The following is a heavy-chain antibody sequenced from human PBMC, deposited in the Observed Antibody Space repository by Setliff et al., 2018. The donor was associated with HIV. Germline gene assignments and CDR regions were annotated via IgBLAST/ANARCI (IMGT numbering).Heavy chain of an antibody. CDR2: IYTSGKT. CDR1: GDSITRGSYY. J-gene: IGHJ2*01. Sequence: SETLSLTCTVSGDSITRGSYYWSWIRQPAGKGLEWIGHIYTSGKTHYSPSLKSRITNSADTSKNQLSLNLSSVTAADTAVYYCARAAYSGTYLWEPATDLWGRGTLVTVSS. D-gene: IGHD1-26*01. CDR3: ARAAYSGTYLWEPATDL. V-gene: IGHV4-61*09.